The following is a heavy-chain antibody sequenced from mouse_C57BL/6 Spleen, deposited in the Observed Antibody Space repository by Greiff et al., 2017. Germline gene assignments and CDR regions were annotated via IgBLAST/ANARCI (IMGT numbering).Heavy chain of an antibody. V-gene: IGHV1-50*01. Sequence: QVQLQQPGAELVKPGASVKLSCKASGYTFTSYWMQWVKQRPGQGLEWIGEIDPSDSYTNYNQKFKGKATLTVDTSSSTAYMQLSSLTSEDSAVYYCARSDGTAQSYFDYWGQGTTLTVSS. CDR1: GYTFTSYW. J-gene: IGHJ2*01. CDR2: IDPSDSYT. CDR3: ARSDGTAQSYFDY. D-gene: IGHD3-2*02.